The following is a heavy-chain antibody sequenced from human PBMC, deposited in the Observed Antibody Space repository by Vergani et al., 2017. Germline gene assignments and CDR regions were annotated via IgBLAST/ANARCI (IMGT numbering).Heavy chain of an antibody. V-gene: IGHV4-39*01. CDR3: ARHSTVEWLVRLGWIDP. CDR2: IYYSGST. D-gene: IGHD3-3*01. J-gene: IGHJ5*02. Sequence: QLQLQESGLGLVKPSATPSLICSVSGASIRSSNYYWGWIRQPPGKGLEWIASIYYSGSTYYNPSLKSRVTISVDTSKNPFSLKLSSVTAANTAVYFCARHSTVEWLVRLGWIDPGGQGILVTVSS. CDR1: GASIRSSNYY.